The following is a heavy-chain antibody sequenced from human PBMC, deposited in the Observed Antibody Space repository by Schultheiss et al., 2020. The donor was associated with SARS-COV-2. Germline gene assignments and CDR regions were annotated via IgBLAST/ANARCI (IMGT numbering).Heavy chain of an antibody. D-gene: IGHD2-8*01. V-gene: IGHV4-39*07. CDR2: IYFSGSA. CDR1: GGSVSNGYFY. J-gene: IGHJ6*02. CDR3: ARGLRGSGDHCSKGVCHPYYYYALDV. Sequence: SQTLSLTCTVSGGSVSNGYFYWSWIQQPPGKGLEWIGSIYFSGSAYYNPSLKSRVTISVDTSKSQFSLKLRSVTAADTAVYYCARGLRGSGDHCSKGVCHPYYYYALDVWGQGTTVTVSS.